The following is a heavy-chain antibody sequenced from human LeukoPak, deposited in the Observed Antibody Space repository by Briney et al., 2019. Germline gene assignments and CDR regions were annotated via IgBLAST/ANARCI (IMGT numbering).Heavy chain of an antibody. CDR2: ISAYNGNT. V-gene: IGHV1-18*01. D-gene: IGHD6-13*01. CDR3: ARESDIAAAGPPLDY. J-gene: IGHJ4*02. Sequence: ASVKVSCKASGYTFTSYGISWVRQAPGQGLEWMGWISAYNGNTDYAQKLQGRVTMTTDTSTSTAYMELRSLRSDGTAVYYCARESDIAAAGPPLDYWGQGTLVTVSS. CDR1: GYTFTSYG.